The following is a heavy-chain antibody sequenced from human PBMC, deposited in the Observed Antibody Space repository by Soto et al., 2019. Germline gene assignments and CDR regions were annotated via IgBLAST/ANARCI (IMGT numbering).Heavy chain of an antibody. Sequence: WGSLRLSCAASGFSCSNYAMNWVRQTPGKGLEWVSVIRDSGDKTYYADSVKGRFTISRDNSKNTLYLQMNSLRVEDTAVYYCAKDFWSGYSGLDGMDVWGQGTTVTVSS. CDR2: IRDSGDKT. J-gene: IGHJ6*02. D-gene: IGHD3-3*01. V-gene: IGHV3-23*01. CDR1: GFSCSNYA. CDR3: AKDFWSGYSGLDGMDV.